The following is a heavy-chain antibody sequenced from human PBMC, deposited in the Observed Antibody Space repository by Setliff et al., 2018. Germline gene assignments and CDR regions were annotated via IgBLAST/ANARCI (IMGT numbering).Heavy chain of an antibody. CDR2: INPSSGRT. D-gene: IGHD3-22*01. CDR3: ARDVFPYHYEGAFDI. Sequence: ASVKVSCKASGYTVTSHYMHWVRQDPGLGLEWMGTINPSSGRTSYAQKFQGRVTMTRDTSTSTVYMDMSSLRSEDTTVYYCARDVFPYHYEGAFDIWGQGTMVTVSS. V-gene: IGHV1-46*01. CDR1: GYTVTSHY. J-gene: IGHJ3*02.